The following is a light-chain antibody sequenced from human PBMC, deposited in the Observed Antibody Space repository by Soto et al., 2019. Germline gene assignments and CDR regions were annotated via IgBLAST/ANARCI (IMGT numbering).Light chain of an antibody. J-gene: IGKJ4*01. CDR3: QQYHGLPLT. V-gene: IGKV3-15*01. Sequence: EIVMTQSPATLSVSPGERATLSCRASQSVSSNLAWYQQKPGQSPRLLIYGASTRATGIPARFSGSGSGTEFTLTISSLQSEDFATYYCQQYHGLPLTFGEGT. CDR1: QSVSSN. CDR2: GAS.